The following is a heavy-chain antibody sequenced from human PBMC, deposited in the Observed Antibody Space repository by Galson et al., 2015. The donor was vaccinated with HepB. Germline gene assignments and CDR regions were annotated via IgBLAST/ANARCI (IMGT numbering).Heavy chain of an antibody. CDR2: ISYDGSNK. Sequence: SLRLSCAASGFTFSSYGMHWVRQAPGKGLEWVAVISYDGSNKYYADSVKGRFTISRDNSKNTLYLQMNSLRAEDTAVYYCANEDNWNSVPFDYWGQGTLVTVSS. J-gene: IGHJ4*02. CDR1: GFTFSSYG. CDR3: ANEDNWNSVPFDY. D-gene: IGHD1-7*01. V-gene: IGHV3-30*18.